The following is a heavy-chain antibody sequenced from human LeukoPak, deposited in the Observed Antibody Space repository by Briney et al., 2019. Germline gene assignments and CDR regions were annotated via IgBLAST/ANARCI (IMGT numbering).Heavy chain of an antibody. J-gene: IGHJ4*02. Sequence: SETLSLTCTVSGGSVRSTSYYWGWIRQPPGKGLEWIASIFYSGSTYYNPSLKSRVTISVDTSKNQFSLKLSSVTAADTAVYYCARQIPYYFDYWGQGTLVTVSS. D-gene: IGHD2-21*01. CDR2: IFYSGST. V-gene: IGHV4-39*01. CDR1: GGSVRSTSYY. CDR3: ARQIPYYFDY.